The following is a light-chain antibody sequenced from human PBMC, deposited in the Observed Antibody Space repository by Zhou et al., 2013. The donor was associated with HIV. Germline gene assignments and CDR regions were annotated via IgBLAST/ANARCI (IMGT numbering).Light chain of an antibody. CDR1: QNISNY. J-gene: IGKJ2*01. V-gene: IGKV1-16*01. CDR2: AAS. Sequence: DIQMSQSPSSLSASVGDRVTITCRASQNISNYLNWFQQRLGNAPKLLIYAASTLQSGVPSRFSGSGSGTDFTLTISCLQSEDFATYYCQQYYSYPPAFGQGTKLEIK. CDR3: QQYYSYPPA.